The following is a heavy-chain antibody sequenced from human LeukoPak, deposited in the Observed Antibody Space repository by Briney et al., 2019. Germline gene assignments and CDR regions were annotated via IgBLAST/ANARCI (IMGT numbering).Heavy chain of an antibody. CDR1: GGSISLSYYY. Sequence: PSETLSLTCSVSGGSISLSYYYWGWIRQPPGKALEWIGSVYYSGTTSYNPSLKSRVTISVDMSKNHFSLRLSSVTAADTAVYYCARDLSYSGYDRLNYYYYMDVWGKGTTVTISS. CDR3: ARDLSYSGYDRLNYYYYMDV. J-gene: IGHJ6*03. V-gene: IGHV4-39*07. D-gene: IGHD5-12*01. CDR2: VYYSGTT.